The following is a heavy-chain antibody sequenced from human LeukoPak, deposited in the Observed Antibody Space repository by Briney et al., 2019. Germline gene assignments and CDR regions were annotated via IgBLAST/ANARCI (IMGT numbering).Heavy chain of an antibody. V-gene: IGHV4-59*01. CDR2: IYYSGST. CDR1: GGSISSYY. J-gene: IGHJ6*03. CDR3: ARGGALNYYYYYMDV. Sequence: SETLSLTCTVSGGSISSYYWSWIRQPPGKGLEWIGYIYYSGSTNYNPSLQSRVTISVDTSKNQFSLKLSSVTTADTAVYYCARGGALNYYYYYMDVWGKGTTVTISS.